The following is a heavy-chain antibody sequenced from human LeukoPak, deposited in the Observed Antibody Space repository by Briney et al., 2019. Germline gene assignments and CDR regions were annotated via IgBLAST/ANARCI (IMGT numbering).Heavy chain of an antibody. CDR1: GFTFSSYS. Sequence: GGSLRLSCAASGFTFSSYSMNWVRQAPGKGLEWVSSISSSSSYIYYADSVKGRFTISRDNAKNSLYLQMNSLRAEDTAVYYCARGAESDFWSGYSDYWGQGTLVTASS. D-gene: IGHD3-3*01. V-gene: IGHV3-21*01. CDR2: ISSSSSYI. J-gene: IGHJ4*02. CDR3: ARGAESDFWSGYSDY.